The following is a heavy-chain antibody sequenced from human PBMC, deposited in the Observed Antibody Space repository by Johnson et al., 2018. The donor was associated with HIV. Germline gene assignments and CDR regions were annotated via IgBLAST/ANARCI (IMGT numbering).Heavy chain of an antibody. CDR1: GFTFSSYG. Sequence: QVQLVESGGGVVQPGRSLRLSCAASGFTFSSYGMHWVRQAPGKGLEWVAVISYDGSNKFYADSVQGRFTISRDNSKNTLYLQMNSLRREDTAVYYCARGIIVSPDAFDFWGLGTRVTVSS. CDR2: ISYDGSNK. D-gene: IGHD5/OR15-5a*01. CDR3: ARGIIVSPDAFDF. V-gene: IGHV3-30*03. J-gene: IGHJ3*01.